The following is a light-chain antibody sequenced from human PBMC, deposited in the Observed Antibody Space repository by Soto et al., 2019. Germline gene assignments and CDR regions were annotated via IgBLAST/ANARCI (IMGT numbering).Light chain of an antibody. V-gene: IGKV3-15*01. CDR2: GGS. Sequence: EIVMTQSPDILSVPPGDRATLSCRASESIRSDLAWYQQKPGQAPRLLIFGGSIRAADIPARFSGSGSGTEFTLTIGTLQSEDFAIYYRQQYHDWPTITFGQGTRLETK. CDR3: QQYHDWPTIT. J-gene: IGKJ5*01. CDR1: ESIRSD.